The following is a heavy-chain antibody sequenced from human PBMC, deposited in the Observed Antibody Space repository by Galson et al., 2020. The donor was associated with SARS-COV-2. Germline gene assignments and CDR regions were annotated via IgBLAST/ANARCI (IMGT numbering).Heavy chain of an antibody. D-gene: IGHD2-15*01. J-gene: IGHJ6*02. Sequence: GGSLRLSCVASGFTFSDYYMSWIRQAPGKGLEWVSTISNSNTTTYYADSVKGRFTISRDNAKNTLYLQMNSLRAEDTAVYYCARDRYCRGGNWHAYGMDVWGQGTTVTVSS. CDR2: ISNSNTTT. V-gene: IGHV3-11*01. CDR1: GFTFSDYY. CDR3: ARDRYCRGGNWHAYGMDV.